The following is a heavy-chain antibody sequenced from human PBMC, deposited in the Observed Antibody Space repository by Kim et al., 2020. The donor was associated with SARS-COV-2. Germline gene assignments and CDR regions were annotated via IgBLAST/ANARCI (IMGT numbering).Heavy chain of an antibody. CDR3: AKACTYYYESSGYHDMGGAGY. V-gene: IGHV3-33*03. J-gene: IGHJ4*01. CDR2: IWNDGSYK. D-gene: IGHD3-22*01. CDR1: GFTFSSYC. Sequence: GGSLRLSCAASGFTFSSYCMHWVRQAPGKGLEWVADIWNDGSYKYYADSVKGRFTISRDNSKNALYLQMNSLRAEDTAVYYCAKACTYYYESSGYHDMGGAGYWGQGTLGTVSS.